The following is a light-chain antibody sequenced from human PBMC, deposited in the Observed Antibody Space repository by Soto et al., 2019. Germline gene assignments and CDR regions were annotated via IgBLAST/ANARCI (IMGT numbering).Light chain of an antibody. CDR1: QSISSY. CDR2: AAS. CDR3: QQSYSTPWT. J-gene: IGKJ1*01. Sequence: DIRMTQSPFSLSASIGDRVTITCRASQSISSYLNWYQQIAGKAPKLLIYAASNLQSGVPSRFSGSGSGTDFTLTISSLQPEDSATYFCQQSYSTPWTFGQGTKVDIK. V-gene: IGKV1-39*01.